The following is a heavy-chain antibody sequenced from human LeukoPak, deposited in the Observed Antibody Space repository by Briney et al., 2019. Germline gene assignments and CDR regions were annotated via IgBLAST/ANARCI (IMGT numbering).Heavy chain of an antibody. V-gene: IGHV3-30*18. CDR3: AKLPDGYSSGSDAFDI. CDR1: GFTFSSYG. J-gene: IGHJ3*02. Sequence: GRSPRLSCAASGFTFSSYGMHWVRQAPGKGLEWVAVISYDGSNKYYADSVKGRFTISRDNSKNTLYLQMNSLRAEDTAVYYCAKLPDGYSSGSDAFDIWGQGTMVTVSS. CDR2: ISYDGSNK. D-gene: IGHD6-19*01.